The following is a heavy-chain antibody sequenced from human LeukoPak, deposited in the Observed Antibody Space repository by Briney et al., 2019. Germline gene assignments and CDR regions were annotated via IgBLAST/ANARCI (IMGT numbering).Heavy chain of an antibody. J-gene: IGHJ3*02. D-gene: IGHD3-10*01. V-gene: IGHV4-59*08. CDR2: IYYSGST. CDR3: ARQSTSGSYYPDAFDI. Sequence: PSETLSLTCTVSGGSISSYYWSWIRQPPGKGLEWIGYIYYSGSTNYNPSLKSRVTISVDTSKNQFSLKLSSVTAADTAVYYCARQSTSGSYYPDAFDIWGQGTMVTVSS. CDR1: GGSISSYY.